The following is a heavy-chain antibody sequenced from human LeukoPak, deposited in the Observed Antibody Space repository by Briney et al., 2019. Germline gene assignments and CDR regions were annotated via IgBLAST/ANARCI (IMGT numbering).Heavy chain of an antibody. CDR2: ISAYDGDT. CDR3: ARDPSNTSGRYAYFDY. Sequence: ASVKVSCKASGFTFTRYGISWVRPAPGQGLEWMGWISAYDGDTNYAQNFQGRVTMTTDTSTSTAYMELRSLRSDDTAVYYCARDPSNTSGRYAYFDYWGQGTLVTVPS. J-gene: IGHJ4*02. V-gene: IGHV1-18*01. CDR1: GFTFTRYG. D-gene: IGHD6-19*01.